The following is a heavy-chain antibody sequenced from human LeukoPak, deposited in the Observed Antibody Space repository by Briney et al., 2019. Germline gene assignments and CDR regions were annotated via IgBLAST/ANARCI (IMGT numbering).Heavy chain of an antibody. D-gene: IGHD3-22*01. Sequence: GGSLRLSCAASGFTFSSYWMHWVRQAPGKGLVWVSRINSDGSSTSYADSVKGRFTISRDNAKNTLYLQMNSLRAEDTAVYYCARDSSGYPYYYYMDVWGKGTTVTVSS. CDR1: GFTFSSYW. V-gene: IGHV3-74*01. J-gene: IGHJ6*03. CDR3: ARDSSGYPYYYYMDV. CDR2: INSDGSST.